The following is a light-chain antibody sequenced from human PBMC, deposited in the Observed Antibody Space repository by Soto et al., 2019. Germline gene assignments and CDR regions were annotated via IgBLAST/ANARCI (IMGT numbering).Light chain of an antibody. CDR3: QQRSDWPLT. J-gene: IGKJ4*01. V-gene: IGKV3D-20*02. CDR2: GAS. CDR1: QSLSSSF. Sequence: EIVLTQSPGTLSLSPGERATLSCRASQSLSSSFLAWFQQKPGQTPRLLIYGASSRATGIPDRFSGSGSGTDFTLTISRLEPEDFAVYYCQQRSDWPLTFGGGTKVDIK.